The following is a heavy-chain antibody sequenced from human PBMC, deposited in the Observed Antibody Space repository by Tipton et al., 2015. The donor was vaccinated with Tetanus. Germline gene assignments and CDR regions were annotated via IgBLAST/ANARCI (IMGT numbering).Heavy chain of an antibody. V-gene: IGHV4-59*01. CDR1: GGSISSYY. Sequence: GLVKPSETLSLTCTVSGGSISSYYWSWIRQPPGKGLEWIGYIYYSGSTNYNPSLKSRVTISVDTSKNQFSLKLSSVTAADTAVYYCARGPYESGGYYYDNWGQGTLVTVSS. D-gene: IGHD3-22*01. CDR3: ARGPYESGGYYYDN. CDR2: IYYSGST. J-gene: IGHJ4*02.